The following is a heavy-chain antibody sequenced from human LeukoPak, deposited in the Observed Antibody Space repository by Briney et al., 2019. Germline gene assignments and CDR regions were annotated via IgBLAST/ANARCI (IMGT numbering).Heavy chain of an antibody. CDR1: GFTFSSHS. V-gene: IGHV3-48*01. Sequence: PGGSLRLSCAASGFTFSSHSMNWVRQAPGKGLEWVSYISGDSSIIYYADSVKGRFTISRDNAKNSVYLQMNSLRAEDTAVYYLAGGGDSSGSPGYWGQGTLVTVSS. CDR3: AGGGDSSGSPGY. D-gene: IGHD3-22*01. J-gene: IGHJ4*02. CDR2: ISGDSSII.